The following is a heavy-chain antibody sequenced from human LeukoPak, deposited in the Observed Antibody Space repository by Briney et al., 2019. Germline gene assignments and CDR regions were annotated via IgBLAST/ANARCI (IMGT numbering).Heavy chain of an antibody. CDR1: GFTFNTYG. V-gene: IGHV3-30*02. D-gene: IGHD1-26*01. J-gene: IGHJ4*02. Sequence: PGGSLRLSCVASGFTFNTYGMHWVRQAPGKGLEWVAFIPYDGSDKYYADSVKGRFTISRDNSKNTLYLQMNSLRAEDTAVYYCAKDEYSGSYLTTLFDYWGQGTLVTVSS. CDR2: IPYDGSDK. CDR3: AKDEYSGSYLTTLFDY.